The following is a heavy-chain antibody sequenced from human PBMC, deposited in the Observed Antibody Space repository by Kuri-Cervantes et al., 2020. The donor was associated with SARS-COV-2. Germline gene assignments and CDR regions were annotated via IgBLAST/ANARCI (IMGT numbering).Heavy chain of an antibody. CDR2: ISSSGSTI. Sequence: GESLKISCAASGFTFSDYYMSWIRQAPGKGLEWVSYISSSGSTIYYADSVKGRFTISRDNAKNSLYLQMNSLRAEDTAVYYCASSKKGRYWFDPWGQGTLVTVSS. V-gene: IGHV3-11*01. CDR1: GFTFSDYY. CDR3: ASSKKGRYWFDP. J-gene: IGHJ5*02.